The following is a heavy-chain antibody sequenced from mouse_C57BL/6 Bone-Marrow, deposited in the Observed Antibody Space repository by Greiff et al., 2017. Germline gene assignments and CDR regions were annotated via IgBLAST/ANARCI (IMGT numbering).Heavy chain of an antibody. CDR3: ARGGRRAWFAY. V-gene: IGHV1-85*01. CDR2: IYPRDGST. Sequence: QVQLKQSGPELVKPGASVQLSCKASGYTFTSYDINWVKQRPGQGLEWIGWIYPRDGSTKYNEKFKGKATLTVDTSSSTAYMELHSLTSEDSAVYFCARGGRRAWFAYWGQGTLVTVSA. CDR1: GYTFTSYD. J-gene: IGHJ3*01.